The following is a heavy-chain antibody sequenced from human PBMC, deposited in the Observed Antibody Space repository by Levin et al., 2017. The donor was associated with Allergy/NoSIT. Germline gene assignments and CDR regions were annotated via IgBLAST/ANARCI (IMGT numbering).Heavy chain of an antibody. CDR2: INPDSGGI. V-gene: IGHV1-2*02. Sequence: GESLKISCKSSGYSFTDFYVHWVRQVPGLGLEWMGLINPDSGGIKYAPKFQGRVTMTRDTSIRTAYMKLTRLRSDDTAVYYCARSLVRATFDFWGQGTLVTVSS. D-gene: IGHD1-26*01. J-gene: IGHJ4*01. CDR1: GYSFTDFY. CDR3: ARSLVRATFDF.